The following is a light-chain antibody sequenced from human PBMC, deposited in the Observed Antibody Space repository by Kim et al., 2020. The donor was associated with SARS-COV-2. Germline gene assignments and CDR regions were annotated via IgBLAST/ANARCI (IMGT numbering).Light chain of an antibody. V-gene: IGLV10-54*01. CDR2: RNN. CDR1: NNNVGDQG. CDR3: SAWDRSLSAWV. Sequence: QAGLTQPPSVSKGLRQTATLTCTGNNNNVGDQGAAWLQQHQGHPPKLLSYRNNNRPSGISERLSASRSGNTASLTIAGLQPEDEADYYCSAWDRSLSAWVFGGGTQLTVL. J-gene: IGLJ3*02.